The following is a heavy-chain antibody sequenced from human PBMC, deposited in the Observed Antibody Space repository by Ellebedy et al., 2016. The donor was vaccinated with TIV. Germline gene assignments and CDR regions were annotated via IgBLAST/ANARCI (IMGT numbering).Heavy chain of an antibody. D-gene: IGHD5/OR15-5a*01. CDR1: GDSISSGSFY. CDR2: IYYSGST. V-gene: IGHV4-39*07. CDR3: ARDAMSYRFDP. J-gene: IGHJ5*02. Sequence: MPSETLSLTCTVSGDSISSGSFYWGWIRQPPGKGLEWIGNIYYSGSTHYNPSLKSRVTISLDTSKSQFSLKLSSVTAADTAVYYCARDAMSYRFDPWGQGTLVTVSS.